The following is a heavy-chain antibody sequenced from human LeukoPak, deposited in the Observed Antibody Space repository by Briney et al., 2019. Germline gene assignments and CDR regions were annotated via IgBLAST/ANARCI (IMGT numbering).Heavy chain of an antibody. V-gene: IGHV4-59*01. Sequence: SKTLSLTCTVSGGSITSYYWSWIRQPPGKGLEWIGYIHYSGNTNYNPSLKSRVTISGDTSKNQFSLKLTSVTAADTAVYYCARGGRDGYRVSWFDPWGQGTLVTVSS. CDR3: ARGGRDGYRVSWFDP. D-gene: IGHD5-24*01. CDR1: GGSITSYY. J-gene: IGHJ5*02. CDR2: IHYSGNT.